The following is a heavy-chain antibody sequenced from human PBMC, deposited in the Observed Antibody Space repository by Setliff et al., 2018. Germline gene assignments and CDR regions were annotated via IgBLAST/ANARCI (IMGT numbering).Heavy chain of an antibody. J-gene: IGHJ6*02. CDR1: GASLSSGSYY. CDR3: AKEYVVISFVRNSHQHYGMDV. Sequence: SETLSLTCTVSGASLSSGSYYWSWIRQSAGKGLEWIGHIYTTGATSYSPSLKGRVSISADTSKNVLSLRLTSVTAADTAVYYCAKEYVVISFVRNSHQHYGMDVWGPGTTVTVSS. D-gene: IGHD2-21*01. CDR2: IYTTGAT. V-gene: IGHV4-61*09.